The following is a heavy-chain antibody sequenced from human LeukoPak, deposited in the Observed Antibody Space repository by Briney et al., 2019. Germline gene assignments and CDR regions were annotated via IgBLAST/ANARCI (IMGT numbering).Heavy chain of an antibody. Sequence: GASVKVSCKASGGTFSSYAISWVRQAPGQGLEWMGGIIPIFGTANYAQKFQGRVTITTDESTSTAYMELSSLRSEDTAVYYCASGPYSSSWYNWFDPWGQRTLVTVSS. V-gene: IGHV1-69*05. CDR3: ASGPYSSSWYNWFDP. CDR2: IIPIFGTA. CDR1: GGTFSSYA. D-gene: IGHD6-13*01. J-gene: IGHJ5*02.